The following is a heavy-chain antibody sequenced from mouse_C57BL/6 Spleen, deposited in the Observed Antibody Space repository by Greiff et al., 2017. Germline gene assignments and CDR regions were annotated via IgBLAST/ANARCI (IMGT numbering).Heavy chain of an antibody. Sequence: QVQLKQPGAELVRPGTSVKLSCKASGYTFTSYWMHWVKQRPGQGLEWIGVIDPSDSYTNYNQKFKGKATLTVDTSSSTAYMQLSSLTSEDSAVXYCARQGNGDYFDYWGQGTTRTVSS. CDR2: IDPSDSYT. CDR1: GYTFTSYW. CDR3: ARQGNGDYFDY. V-gene: IGHV1-59*01. J-gene: IGHJ2*01.